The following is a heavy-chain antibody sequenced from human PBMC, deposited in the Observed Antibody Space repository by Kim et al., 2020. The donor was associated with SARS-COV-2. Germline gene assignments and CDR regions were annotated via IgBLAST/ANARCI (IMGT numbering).Heavy chain of an antibody. D-gene: IGHD3-3*01. CDR1: GGSISSYY. CDR3: ARDNRGVYDFWSGYFSNWFDP. J-gene: IGHJ5*02. CDR2: IYYSGST. V-gene: IGHV4-59*01. Sequence: SETLSLTCTVSGGSISSYYWSWIRQPPGKGLEWIGYIYYSGSTNYNPSLKSRVTISVDTSKNQFSLKLSSVTAADTAVYYCARDNRGVYDFWSGYFSNWFDPWGQGTLVTVSS.